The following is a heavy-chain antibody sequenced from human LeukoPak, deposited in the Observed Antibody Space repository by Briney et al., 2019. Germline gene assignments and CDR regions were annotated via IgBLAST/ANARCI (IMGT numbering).Heavy chain of an antibody. V-gene: IGHV3-7*03. CDR1: GFTFSSYW. J-gene: IGHJ4*02. D-gene: IGHD6-6*01. CDR2: IKQDGSEK. CDR3: ARVTGIAAPFDY. Sequence: GGSLRLSCAASGFTFSSYWMSWVRQAPGKGLEWVANIKQDGSEKYYMDSVKGRFTISRDNAKNSLYLQMNSLKAEDTAAYYCARVTGIAAPFDYWGQGTLVTVSS.